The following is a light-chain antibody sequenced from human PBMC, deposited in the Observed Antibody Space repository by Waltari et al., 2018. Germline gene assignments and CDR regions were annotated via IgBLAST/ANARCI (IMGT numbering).Light chain of an antibody. CDR1: QSITSSY. V-gene: IGKV3-20*01. CDR2: GAS. J-gene: IGKJ4*01. CDR3: QQYGSSPLT. Sequence: EIVLTQSPGTLSLFPGDRATLSCRASQSITSSYLVWYQQKLGQAPRLLIYGASIRATGIPDKFSGSGSGTDFTLTISRLEPEDFAVYYCQQYGSSPLTFGGGTKVEIK.